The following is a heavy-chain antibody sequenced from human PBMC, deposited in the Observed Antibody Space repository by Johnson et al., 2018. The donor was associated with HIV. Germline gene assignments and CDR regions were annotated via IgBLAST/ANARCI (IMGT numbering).Heavy chain of an antibody. J-gene: IGHJ3*02. CDR2: IRYDGSYK. CDR1: GFTFSSYG. Sequence: QVQLVESGGGVVQPGGSLRLSCAASGFTFSSYGMHWVRQAPGKGLEWVAFIRYDGSYKYYADSVKGRFTISRDNSKNTLYLQMNSLRDEDTAVYYCAPFGGGSFHAFDIWGQGTMVTVSS. V-gene: IGHV3-30*02. CDR3: APFGGGSFHAFDI. D-gene: IGHD1-26*01.